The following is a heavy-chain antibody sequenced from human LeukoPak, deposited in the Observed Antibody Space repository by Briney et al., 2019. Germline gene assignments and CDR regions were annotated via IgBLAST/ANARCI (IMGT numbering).Heavy chain of an antibody. CDR3: ARGSVMTTVTTDLDY. Sequence: PGGSLRLSCAASGFTFSSYAMHWVRRAPGKGLEWVAVISYDGSNKYYADSVKGRFTISRDNSKNTLYLQMNSLRAEDTAVYYCARGSVMTTVTTDLDYWGQGTLVTVSS. D-gene: IGHD4-17*01. CDR2: ISYDGSNK. V-gene: IGHV3-30*04. J-gene: IGHJ4*02. CDR1: GFTFSSYA.